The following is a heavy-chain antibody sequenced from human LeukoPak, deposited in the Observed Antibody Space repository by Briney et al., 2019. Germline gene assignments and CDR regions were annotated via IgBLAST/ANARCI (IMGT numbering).Heavy chain of an antibody. Sequence: SETLSLTCTVSGGSISSYYWSWIRQPAGKGLEWIGRIYTSGSTNYNPSPESRVTMSVDTSKNQFSLKLSSVTAADTAVYYCARGDIVVVPAALDVWGKGTTVTVSS. CDR2: IYTSGST. J-gene: IGHJ6*04. CDR1: GGSISSYY. V-gene: IGHV4-4*07. D-gene: IGHD2-2*01. CDR3: ARGDIVVVPAALDV.